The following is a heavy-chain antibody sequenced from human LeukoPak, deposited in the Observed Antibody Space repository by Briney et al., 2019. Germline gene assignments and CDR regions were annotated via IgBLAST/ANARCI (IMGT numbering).Heavy chain of an antibody. D-gene: IGHD4-17*01. CDR1: GFIFSSSW. CDR3: ARGVDYVG. Sequence: PGGSLRLSCAASGFIFSSSWMARVRQAPGKGLEWVAHINRDQSKKYYVDSVKGRLTISRDNAENSLYLQMNSLKDEDTAVDYCARGVDYVGWGQGTLVTVSS. V-gene: IGHV3-7*02. CDR2: INRDQSKK. J-gene: IGHJ4*02.